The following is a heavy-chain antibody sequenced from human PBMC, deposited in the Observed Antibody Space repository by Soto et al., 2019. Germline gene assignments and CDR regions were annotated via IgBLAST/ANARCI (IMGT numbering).Heavy chain of an antibody. J-gene: IGHJ4*02. V-gene: IGHV3-23*01. CDR1: GFTFSNYA. CDR3: AKAYFVWSSEQPYYFDY. Sequence: EVQLLDSGVGLVQPGGSLRLSCAASGFTFSNYAMTWVRQGPGKWLEWVSGISGSGGRSYYADSVKGRFTISRDNSKSPLYLQMNSLRAEDTAVYYCAKAYFVWSSEQPYYFDYWGQGTLVTVSS. D-gene: IGHD3-16*01. CDR2: ISGSGGRS.